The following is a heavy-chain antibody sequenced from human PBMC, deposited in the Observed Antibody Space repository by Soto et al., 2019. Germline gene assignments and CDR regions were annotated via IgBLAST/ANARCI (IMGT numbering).Heavy chain of an antibody. CDR3: GRGKVGTNPNWLDP. CDR2: IYLSGST. D-gene: IGHD2-21*02. V-gene: IGHV3-66*01. Sequence: EVQLVESGGGLVQPGRSLRLSCVASGFSVSSSYLYWVRQAPGKGLEWVSSIYLSGSTYYTDSVKGRFSISRDNSKNTLYLQMNSLGAEDTAIYYCGRGKVGTNPNWLDPWGQGSLVTVSS. J-gene: IGHJ5*02. CDR1: GFSVSSSY.